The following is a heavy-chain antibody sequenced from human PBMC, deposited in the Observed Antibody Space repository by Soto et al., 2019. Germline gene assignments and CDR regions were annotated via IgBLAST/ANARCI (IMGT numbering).Heavy chain of an antibody. Sequence: VGSLRLSCAASGFTFSSYEMNWVRQAPGKGLEWVSYISSSGSTIYYADSVKGRFTISRDNAKNSLYLQINSLRAEDTAVYYCARSDYLGSWRDAFDIWGQGTMVTVSS. D-gene: IGHD3-10*01. CDR3: ARSDYLGSWRDAFDI. J-gene: IGHJ3*02. CDR1: GFTFSSYE. V-gene: IGHV3-48*03. CDR2: ISSSGSTI.